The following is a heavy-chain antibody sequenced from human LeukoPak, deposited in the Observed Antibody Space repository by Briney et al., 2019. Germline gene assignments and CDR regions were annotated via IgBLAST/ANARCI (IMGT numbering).Heavy chain of an antibody. Sequence: GGSLRLSCAVSGFTFSNYAMSWVRQAPGKGLEWVSVISGSGGSTDYADSVKGRFIISRDNSKNTLYLQMNSLRAEDTAVYYCARDRIGYSYGYEDYWGQGTLVTVSS. D-gene: IGHD5-18*01. J-gene: IGHJ4*02. V-gene: IGHV3-23*01. CDR1: GFTFSNYA. CDR2: ISGSGGST. CDR3: ARDRIGYSYGYEDY.